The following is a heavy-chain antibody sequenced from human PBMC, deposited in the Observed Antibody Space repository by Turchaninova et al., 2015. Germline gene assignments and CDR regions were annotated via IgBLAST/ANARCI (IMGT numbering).Heavy chain of an antibody. J-gene: IGHJ3*02. CDR3: ARHKGFTVFGMLTFDALDM. V-gene: IGHV4-38-2*01. CDR2: INHSGNT. D-gene: IGHD3-3*01. CDR1: GYSLSGGYY. Sequence: QVQLQESGPGLVKTSETLSLTCAVSGYSLSGGYYGGWRRQPPGKGLECIGNINHSGNTYYNPSLKRRVTISVDTSKNQFSLKLNSVTAADTALYYCARHKGFTVFGMLTFDALDMWGHGTMVTVSS.